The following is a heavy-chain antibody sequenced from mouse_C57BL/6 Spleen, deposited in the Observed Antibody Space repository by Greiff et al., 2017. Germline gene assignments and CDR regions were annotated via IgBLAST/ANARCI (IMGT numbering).Heavy chain of an antibody. CDR2: IDPNSGGT. J-gene: IGHJ4*01. Sequence: QVQLQQSGAELVKPGASVKLSCKASGYTFTSYWMHWVKQRPGRGLEWIGRIDPNSGGTKYNEKFKCKATLTVDKPSSPAYMQLSSLTSEDSAVYYCARLATVVAHYYALAYWGQGTSVTVSS. CDR1: GYTFTSYW. D-gene: IGHD1-1*01. V-gene: IGHV1-72*01. CDR3: ARLATVVAHYYALAY.